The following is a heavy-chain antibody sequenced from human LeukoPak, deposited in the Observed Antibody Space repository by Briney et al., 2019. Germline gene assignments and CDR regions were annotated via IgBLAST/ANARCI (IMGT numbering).Heavy chain of an antibody. V-gene: IGHV1-2*02. CDR3: ARRHCSGGSCYSYDY. CDR2: INPYSGGT. J-gene: IGHJ4*02. D-gene: IGHD2-15*01. Sequence: ASVKVSCKASGYTFTSHYMHWVRQAPGQGLEWMGWINPYSGGTHYALIFQDRVTMTRDTSISTAYMELSRLRSDDTAVYYCARRHCSGGSCYSYDYWGQGTLVTVSS. CDR1: GYTFTSHY.